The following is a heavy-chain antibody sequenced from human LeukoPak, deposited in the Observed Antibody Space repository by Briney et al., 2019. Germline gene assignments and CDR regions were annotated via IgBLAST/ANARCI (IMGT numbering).Heavy chain of an antibody. D-gene: IGHD3-9*01. Sequence: GGSLRLSCAASGFTFSSYWMSWVRQAPGKGLEWVANIKQDGSEKHYVDSVKGRFTISRDNAKNSLYLQMNSLRAEDTAVYYCARVPRGYDILTGYYPLYFDYWGQGTLVTVSS. CDR3: ARVPRGYDILTGYYPLYFDY. CDR1: GFTFSSYW. CDR2: IKQDGSEK. J-gene: IGHJ4*02. V-gene: IGHV3-7*03.